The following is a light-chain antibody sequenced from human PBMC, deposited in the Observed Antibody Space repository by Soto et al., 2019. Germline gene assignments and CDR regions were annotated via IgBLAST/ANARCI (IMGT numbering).Light chain of an antibody. Sequence: QSALTQPASMSGSPGQSITISCTGTTSDVGSYNLISWYQQYPGTAPKLIIYEGTKRPSGISNRFSASKSGNTASLTISGLQAEDEADYYCCSYSGSRTFVVLGGGIQLTVL. CDR3: CSYSGSRTFVV. J-gene: IGLJ3*02. CDR1: TSDVGSYNL. CDR2: EGT. V-gene: IGLV2-23*03.